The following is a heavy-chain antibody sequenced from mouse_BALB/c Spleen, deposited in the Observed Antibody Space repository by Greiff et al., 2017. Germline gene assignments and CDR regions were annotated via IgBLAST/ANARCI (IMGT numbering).Heavy chain of an antibody. CDR1: GYTFTSYY. Sequence: QVQLQQPGAELVKPGASVKLSCKASGYTFTSYYMYWVKQRPGQGLEWIGGINPSNGGTNFNEKFKSKATLTVDKSSSTAYMQLSSLTSEDSAVYYCTRREGYYYGSPFAYWGQGTLVTVSA. J-gene: IGHJ3*01. D-gene: IGHD1-1*01. V-gene: IGHV1S81*02. CDR2: INPSNGGT. CDR3: TRREGYYYGSPFAY.